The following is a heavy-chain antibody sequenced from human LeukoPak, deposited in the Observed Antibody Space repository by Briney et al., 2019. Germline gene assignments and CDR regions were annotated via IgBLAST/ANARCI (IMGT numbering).Heavy chain of an antibody. J-gene: IGHJ3*02. Sequence: PGGSLRLSCVASGFTFSTSLMSWVRQAPGKGLEWVANIKPDGSEKHYVDSVKGRFTISRDNAKNSLYLQMSSLRVEDTAVYYCARARAWPLDIWGQGTMATVP. V-gene: IGHV3-7*04. CDR1: GFTFSTSL. CDR2: IKPDGSEK. CDR3: ARARAWPLDI.